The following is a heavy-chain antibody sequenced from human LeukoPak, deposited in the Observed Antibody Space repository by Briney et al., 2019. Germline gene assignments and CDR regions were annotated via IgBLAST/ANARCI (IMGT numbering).Heavy chain of an antibody. V-gene: IGHV3-7*02. CDR1: GFSFSSHW. CDR3: ASGNSHAFDI. CDR2: TNQVGSQK. J-gene: IGHJ3*02. Sequence: GGSLILSCAASGFSFSSHWMSWVRQAPGKGLEWVANTNQVGSQKYYVDSVKGRFTISRDNAKDTLYLQMNSLRAEDTAVYYCASGNSHAFDIWGQGTMVTVSS.